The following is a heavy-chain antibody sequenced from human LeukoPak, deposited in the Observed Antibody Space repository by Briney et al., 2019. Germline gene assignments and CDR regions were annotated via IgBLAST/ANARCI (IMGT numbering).Heavy chain of an antibody. Sequence: GGSLRLSCAAPGFTFSSYAMSWVRQAPGKGLEWVSAISGSGGSTYYADSVKGRFTISRDNSKNTLYLQMNSLRAEDTAVFYCAKVPRYCSSTSCYAGYFEYWGQGTLVTVSS. CDR1: GFTFSSYA. J-gene: IGHJ4*02. D-gene: IGHD2-2*01. CDR2: ISGSGGST. CDR3: AKVPRYCSSTSCYAGYFEY. V-gene: IGHV3-23*01.